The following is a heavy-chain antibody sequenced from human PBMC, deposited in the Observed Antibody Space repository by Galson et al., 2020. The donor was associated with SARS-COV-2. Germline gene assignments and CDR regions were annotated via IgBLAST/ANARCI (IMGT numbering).Heavy chain of an antibody. J-gene: IGHJ4*02. CDR1: GFTFDDYA. CDR2: ISWNSGSI. V-gene: IGHV3-9*01. Sequence: GGSLRLSCAASGFTFDDYAMHWVRQAPGKGLEWVSGISWNSGSIGYADSVKGRFTISRDNAKNSLYLQMNSLRAEDTALYYCAKGAGVAVAGNYFDYWGQGTLVTVSS. CDR3: AKGAGVAVAGNYFDY. D-gene: IGHD6-19*01.